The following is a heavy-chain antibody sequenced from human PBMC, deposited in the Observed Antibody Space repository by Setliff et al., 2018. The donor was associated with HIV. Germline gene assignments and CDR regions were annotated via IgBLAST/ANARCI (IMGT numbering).Heavy chain of an antibody. CDR2: ISLSGST. J-gene: IGHJ4*02. Sequence: SETLSLTCAVYGGSLSGYHWSWIRQSPEKGLEWIGSISLSGSTYYNPSLQSRVTISVDTSKSPFSLKLVSVSAADTAVYYCAKLLPAADMAREIDSWGQGTLVTVSS. D-gene: IGHD2-2*01. V-gene: IGHV4-34*01. CDR1: GGSLSGYH. CDR3: AKLLPAADMAREIDS.